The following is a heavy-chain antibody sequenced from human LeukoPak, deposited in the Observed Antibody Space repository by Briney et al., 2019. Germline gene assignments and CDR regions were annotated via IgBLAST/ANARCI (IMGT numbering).Heavy chain of an antibody. V-gene: IGHV1-69*01. Sequence: SVKVSCKVSGGTFSSYAISWVRQAPGQGLEWMGGIIPIFGTANYAQKFQGRVTITADESTSTAYMELSSLRSEDTAVYYCASDYYDSSGYPHDAFDIWGQGTMVTVSS. CDR1: GGTFSSYA. CDR3: ASDYYDSSGYPHDAFDI. CDR2: IIPIFGTA. J-gene: IGHJ3*02. D-gene: IGHD3-22*01.